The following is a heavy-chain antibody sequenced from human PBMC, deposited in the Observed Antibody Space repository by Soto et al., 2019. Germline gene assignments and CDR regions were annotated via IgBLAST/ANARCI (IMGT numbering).Heavy chain of an antibody. V-gene: IGHV3-7*03. J-gene: IGHJ4*02. Sequence: EVQLVESGGGLVQPGGSLRLSCAASGFTFSDYWMSWVRQAPGKGLEWVVSINQDGSRRYYVDSVKGRFTISRDDAKNSLYRQMITLRAEDTAVYYCARWESGDWYLGIWGQGTLVTVSS. CDR2: INQDGSRR. D-gene: IGHD6-19*01. CDR3: ARWESGDWYLGI. CDR1: GFTFSDYW.